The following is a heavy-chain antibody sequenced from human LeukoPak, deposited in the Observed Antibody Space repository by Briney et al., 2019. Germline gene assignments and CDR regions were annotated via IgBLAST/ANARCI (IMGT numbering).Heavy chain of an antibody. Sequence: PSETLSLTCTVSGGSISSSTYYWGWIRQPPEKGLEWIGSIYYNWSTYYSPSLKSQAPIPEDKSKTQFSLKLTAVTAADTAVYYCARDKLVGATYFDYWGQGTLVTVSS. CDR3: ARDKLVGATYFDY. V-gene: IGHV4-39*07. J-gene: IGHJ4*02. D-gene: IGHD1-26*01. CDR2: IYYNWST. CDR1: GGSISSSTYY.